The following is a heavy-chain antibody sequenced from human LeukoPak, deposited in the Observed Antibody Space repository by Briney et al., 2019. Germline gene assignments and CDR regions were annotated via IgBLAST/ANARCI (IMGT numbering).Heavy chain of an antibody. D-gene: IGHD3-22*01. V-gene: IGHV4-4*02. CDR1: GDSINSLDL. Sequence: SETLSLTCTVSGDSINSLDLWSWVRQPPGKGREWIGEMYLSGTTHSNPSVKSRVTISIDKSKNQFYLNLSSVTAADTAVYYCAGLVGRYSSGLYYYYFDYWGQGTLVTVSS. CDR3: AGLVGRYSSGLYYYYFDY. CDR2: MYLSGTT. J-gene: IGHJ4*02.